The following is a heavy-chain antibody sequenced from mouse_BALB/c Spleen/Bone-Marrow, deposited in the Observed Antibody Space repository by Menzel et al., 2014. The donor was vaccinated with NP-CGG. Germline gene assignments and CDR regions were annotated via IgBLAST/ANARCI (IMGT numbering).Heavy chain of an antibody. V-gene: IGHV1-69*02. CDR3: ARWLLRYYAMDD. J-gene: IGHJ4*01. CDR1: GYTFTSYW. Sequence: VQVVESGAELVKPGASVKLSCKASGYTFTSYWMHWVKQRPGQGLEWIGEIDPSDSYTNYNQKFKGKATLTVDKPSSTAYMQLSSLTSEDSAVYFCARWLLRYYAMDDWGQGTSVTVSS. D-gene: IGHD2-3*01. CDR2: IDPSDSYT.